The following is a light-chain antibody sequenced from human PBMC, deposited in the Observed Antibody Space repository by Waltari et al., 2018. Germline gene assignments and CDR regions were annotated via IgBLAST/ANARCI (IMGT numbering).Light chain of an antibody. Sequence: DIQMTQSPSTLSASVGDRVTITCRASESISTWLAWYQKKPGKAPKLLIYKASSLESGVPSRFSGSGSGTEFTLTISSLQPDDFETYYCQQYHTYWTFGHGTKVEIK. V-gene: IGKV1-5*03. CDR1: ESISTW. J-gene: IGKJ1*01. CDR3: QQYHTYWT. CDR2: KAS.